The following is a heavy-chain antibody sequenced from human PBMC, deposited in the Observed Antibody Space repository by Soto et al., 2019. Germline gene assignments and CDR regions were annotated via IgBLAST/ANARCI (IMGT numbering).Heavy chain of an antibody. J-gene: IGHJ2*01. D-gene: IGHD6-19*01. CDR3: AQTLGSAVAGPGRFDL. V-gene: IGHV1-69*12. CDR2: ITPMFGTA. Sequence: QVQLVQSGAEVKKPGSSVKVSCKASGGTFSRYAISWVRQAPGQGLEWMGGITPMFGTANYAQKFQGRVTISADESPSTVHMELRRLRSEATAVHYCAQTLGSAVAGPGRFDLWGRGTLVIVSS. CDR1: GGTFSRYA.